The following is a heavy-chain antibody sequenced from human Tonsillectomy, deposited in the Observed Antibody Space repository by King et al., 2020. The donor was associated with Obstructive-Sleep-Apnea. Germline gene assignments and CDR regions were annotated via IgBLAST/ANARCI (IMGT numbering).Heavy chain of an antibody. Sequence: QLVQSGGGVVQPGRSLRLSCAASGFTFSSYGMHWVRQAPGKGLEWVAVIWYDGSNKYYADSVKGRFTISRDNSKNTLYLQMNSLRAEDTAVYYCARENSNYYYYYGMDVWGQGTTVTVSS. J-gene: IGHJ6*02. CDR3: ARENSNYYYYYGMDV. D-gene: IGHD4-11*01. V-gene: IGHV3-33*01. CDR1: GFTFSSYG. CDR2: IWYDGSNK.